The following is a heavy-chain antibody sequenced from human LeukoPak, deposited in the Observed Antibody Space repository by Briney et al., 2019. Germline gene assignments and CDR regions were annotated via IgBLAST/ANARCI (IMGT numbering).Heavy chain of an antibody. CDR1: GYTFTGYY. J-gene: IGHJ4*02. CDR2: INPNSGGT. V-gene: IGHV1-2*04. Sequence: ASVKVSCKASGYTFTGYYMHWVRQAPGQGLEWTGWINPNSGGTNYAQKFQGWVTMTRDTSISTAYMELSRLRSDDTAVYYCARGPPGAGSGSYYNSPYDYWGQGALVTVSS. D-gene: IGHD3-10*01. CDR3: ARGPPGAGSGSYYNSPYDY.